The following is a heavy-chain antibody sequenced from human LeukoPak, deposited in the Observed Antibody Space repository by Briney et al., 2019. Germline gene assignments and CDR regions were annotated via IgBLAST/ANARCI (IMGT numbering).Heavy chain of an antibody. CDR3: ASPPGYYGSGSPGDYFDY. V-gene: IGHV4-39*01. CDR2: IYYSGST. Sequence: PSETLSLTCTVSGGSISSSSYYWGWIRQPPGKGLEWIGSIYYSGSTYYNPSLKSRVTISVDTSKNQVSLKLSSVTAADTAVYYCASPPGYYGSGSPGDYFDYWGQGTLVTVSS. CDR1: GGSISSSSYY. D-gene: IGHD3-10*01. J-gene: IGHJ4*02.